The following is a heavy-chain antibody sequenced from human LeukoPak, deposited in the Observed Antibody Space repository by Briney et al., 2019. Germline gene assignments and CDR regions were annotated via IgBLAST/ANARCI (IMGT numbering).Heavy chain of an antibody. CDR2: IISDGSST. V-gene: IGHV3-74*01. D-gene: IGHD1-1*01. J-gene: IGHJ4*02. CDR3: ARDEYTRLDY. Sequence: PGGSLRLSCAASGFTFSSYWMHWVRQAPGKGLVWVSRIISDGSSTSYADSVKGRFTISRDNAKNTLYLQMNSLRAEDTAVYYCARDEYTRLDYWGQGTLVTVSS. CDR1: GFTFSSYW.